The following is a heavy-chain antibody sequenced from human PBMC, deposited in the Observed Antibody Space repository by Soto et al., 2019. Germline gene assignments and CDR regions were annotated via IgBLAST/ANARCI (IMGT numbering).Heavy chain of an antibody. CDR1: GDSVSSNSAA. J-gene: IGHJ4*02. Sequence: SQTLSLTCAISGDSVSSNSAAWNWIRQSPSRGLEWLGRTYYRSKWYNDYAVSVKSRITINPDTSKNQFSLKLSSVTAADTAVYYCARGALRYFDWLPSTFDYWGQGTLVTVSS. V-gene: IGHV6-1*01. D-gene: IGHD3-9*01. CDR2: TYYRSKWYN. CDR3: ARGALRYFDWLPSTFDY.